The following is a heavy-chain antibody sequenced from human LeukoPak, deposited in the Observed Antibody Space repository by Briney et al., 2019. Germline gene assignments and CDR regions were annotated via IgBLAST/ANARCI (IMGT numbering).Heavy chain of an antibody. CDR2: ISYDGSNK. CDR1: GFTFSSYA. V-gene: IGHV3-30*04. Sequence: GGSLRLSCAASGFTFSSYAMHWVRQAPGKGLEWVAVISYDGSNKYYADSVKGRFTISRDNSKNTLFLQIHSLRAEDTAVYYCARDRGIVVIPAAKTYSRFDPWGQGTLVTVSS. J-gene: IGHJ5*02. CDR3: ARDRGIVVIPAAKTYSRFDP. D-gene: IGHD2-2*01.